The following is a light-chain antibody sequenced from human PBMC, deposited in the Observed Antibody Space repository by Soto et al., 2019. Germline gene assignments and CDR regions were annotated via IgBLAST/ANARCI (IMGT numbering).Light chain of an antibody. V-gene: IGKV3-20*01. CDR3: QQHGGPPLT. CDR1: QSVSRGY. Sequence: DIVLTHSPGTLSLSPGERATLSCRASQSVSRGYLAWYQQKPGQAPRLLIRDTSTRAAGIPARFSGSGSGTDFTLTISTVEPEDFAVYYCQQHGGPPLTFGQGTRLEIK. CDR2: DTS. J-gene: IGKJ5*01.